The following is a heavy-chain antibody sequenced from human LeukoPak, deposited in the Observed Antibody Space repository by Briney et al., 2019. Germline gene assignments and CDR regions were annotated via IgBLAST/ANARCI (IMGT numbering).Heavy chain of an antibody. J-gene: IGHJ4*02. V-gene: IGHV3-48*04. CDR1: GFTFSSYS. D-gene: IGHD5-12*01. Sequence: PGGSLRLSCAASGFTFSSYSMNWVRQAPGKGLEWVSSISSSGSTIYYADSVKGRFTISRDNAKNSLYLQMNSLRAEDTAVYYCARGYSGYDLFDYWGQGTLVTVSS. CDR3: ARGYSGYDLFDY. CDR2: ISSSGSTI.